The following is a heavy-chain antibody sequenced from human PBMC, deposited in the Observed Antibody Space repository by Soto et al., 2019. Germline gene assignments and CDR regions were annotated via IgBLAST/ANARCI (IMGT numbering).Heavy chain of an antibody. CDR1: GYTFTSYG. D-gene: IGHD2-15*01. J-gene: IGHJ5*02. CDR3: ARDKVVVAATPTSFDP. V-gene: IGHV1-18*01. Sequence: ASVKVSCKASGYTFTSYGISWVRQAPGQGLEWMGWISAYSGNSMYAQKLQGRVTMTTDTSTSTAYMELRGLTSDDTAMYYCARDKVVVAATPTSFDPWGQGTLVTVSS. CDR2: ISAYSGNS.